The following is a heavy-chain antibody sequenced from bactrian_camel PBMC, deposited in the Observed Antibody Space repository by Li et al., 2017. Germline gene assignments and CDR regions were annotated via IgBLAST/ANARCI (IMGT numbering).Heavy chain of an antibody. CDR3: AAIRDRCPPDPFRPTRGYHY. Sequence: VQLVESGGGSVQAGGSLRLSCVISGYIPNPYCMAWFRQAPGKEREGVAAFDSSISTNYADSVKGRFAVSKDSATNTLYLQMNSLKPEDTAIYYCAAIRDRCPPDPFRPTRGYHYWGQGTQVTVS. CDR2: FDSSIST. J-gene: IGHJ4*01. D-gene: IGHD1*01. V-gene: IGHV3S53*01. CDR1: GYIPNPYC.